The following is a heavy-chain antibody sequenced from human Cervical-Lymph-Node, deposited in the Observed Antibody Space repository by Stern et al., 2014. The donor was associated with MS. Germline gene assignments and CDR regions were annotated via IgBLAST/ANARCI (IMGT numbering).Heavy chain of an antibody. V-gene: IGHV3-30*09. CDR3: ARAGLGLRVGARKGGYGSFDI. Sequence: VQLVESGGGVVQPGSSLRLSCAASGFPLSSYDMHWVRQAPGKGLEWLTFISYDRSDKDYADSVQGRFAISRDNSKDTMYLQMNSLRAEDTAVYYCARAGLGLRVGARKGGYGSFDIWGQGTMVTVSS. CDR1: GFPLSSYD. J-gene: IGHJ3*02. CDR2: ISYDRSDK. D-gene: IGHD5-18*01.